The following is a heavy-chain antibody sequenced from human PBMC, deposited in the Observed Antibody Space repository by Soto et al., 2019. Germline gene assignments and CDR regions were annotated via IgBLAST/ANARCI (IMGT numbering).Heavy chain of an antibody. J-gene: IGHJ2*01. CDR1: GYTFTSYA. D-gene: IGHD2-15*01. Sequence: QVQLVQSGAEVKKPGASVKVSCKASGYTFTSYAMHWVRQAPGQRLEWMGWINAGNGNTKYSQKFQGRVTITRDTSAGTAYMELSSLRSEDTAVYYCARAGGYCSGGSCYSDHWYFDLWGRGTLVTVSS. CDR3: ARAGGYCSGGSCYSDHWYFDL. V-gene: IGHV1-3*01. CDR2: INAGNGNT.